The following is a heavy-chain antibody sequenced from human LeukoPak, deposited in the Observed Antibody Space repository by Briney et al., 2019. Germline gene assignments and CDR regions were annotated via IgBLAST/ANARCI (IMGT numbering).Heavy chain of an antibody. CDR3: AKDPPRIAAAGGGYFQH. Sequence: GGSLRLSCAASGFTFSSYWMSWVRQAPGKGLEWVANIKQDGSEKYYVDSVKGRFTISRDNSKNTLYLQMNSLRAEDTAVYYCAKDPPRIAAAGGGYFQHWGQGTLVTVSS. CDR2: IKQDGSEK. CDR1: GFTFSSYW. J-gene: IGHJ1*01. V-gene: IGHV3-7*01. D-gene: IGHD6-13*01.